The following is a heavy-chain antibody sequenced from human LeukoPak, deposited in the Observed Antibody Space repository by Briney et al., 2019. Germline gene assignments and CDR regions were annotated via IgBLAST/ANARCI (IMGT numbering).Heavy chain of an antibody. Sequence: SVKVSCKASGGTFSSYAISWVRQAPGQGLEWMGRIIPILGIANYAQKFQGRVTITADKSTSTAYMELSNLRSEDTAVYYCASEVLSYYDFWSGYYRGEYFDYWGQGTLVTVSS. J-gene: IGHJ4*02. CDR3: ASEVLSYYDFWSGYYRGEYFDY. D-gene: IGHD3-3*01. CDR1: GGTFSSYA. V-gene: IGHV1-69*04. CDR2: IIPILGIA.